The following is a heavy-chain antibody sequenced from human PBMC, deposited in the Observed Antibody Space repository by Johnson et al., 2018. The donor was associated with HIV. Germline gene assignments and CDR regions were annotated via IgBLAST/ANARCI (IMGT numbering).Heavy chain of an antibody. CDR3: AKDSRAYAFDI. CDR1: GFTFTNAW. V-gene: IGHV3-9*01. CDR2: ITWNSGSI. J-gene: IGHJ3*02. Sequence: VQLVESGGGVVQPGGSLRLSCAASGFTFTNAWMHWVRQAPGKGPEWVSGITWNSGSIGYADSVKGRFTISRDNAKNSLYLQMKSLRPEDTALYYCAKDSRAYAFDIWGQGTMVTVSS.